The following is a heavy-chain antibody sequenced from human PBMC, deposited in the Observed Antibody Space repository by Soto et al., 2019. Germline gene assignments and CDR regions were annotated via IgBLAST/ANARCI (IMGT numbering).Heavy chain of an antibody. CDR1: GGSISSGGYS. D-gene: IGHD2-21*02. CDR2: IYHGST. Sequence: SETLSLACTVSGGSISSGGYSWSWIRQPPGKGLEWIGYIYHGSTYYNPSLKSRVTISVDRSKNQFSLKLSSVTAADTAVYYCARRTYCGGDCYRGFDPWGQGTLVTVSS. CDR3: ARRTYCGGDCYRGFDP. J-gene: IGHJ5*02. V-gene: IGHV4-30-2*01.